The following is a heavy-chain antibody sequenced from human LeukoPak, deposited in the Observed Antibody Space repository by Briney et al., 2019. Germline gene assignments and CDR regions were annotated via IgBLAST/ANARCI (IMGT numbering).Heavy chain of an antibody. CDR1: GYTFTSYG. CDR2: ISAYNGNT. CDR3: ATSVATTPGRASYYYYYGMDV. Sequence: ASVKVSCKASGYTFTSYGISWVRQAPGQGLEWMGWISAYNGNTNYAQKLQGRVTMTTDTSTSTAYMELRSLRSDDTAVYYCATSVATTPGRASYYYYYGMDVWGQGTTVTVSS. D-gene: IGHD5-12*01. V-gene: IGHV1-18*01. J-gene: IGHJ6*02.